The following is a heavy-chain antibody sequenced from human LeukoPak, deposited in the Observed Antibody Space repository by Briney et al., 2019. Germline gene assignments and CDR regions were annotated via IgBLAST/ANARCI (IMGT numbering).Heavy chain of an antibody. CDR3: AKDKIVGEGRGELDY. D-gene: IGHD3-10*01. J-gene: IGHJ4*02. V-gene: IGHV3-23*01. CDR2: MVGGGST. CDR1: GFAFGTYA. Sequence: GGSLRLSCAGSGFAFGTYAMGWVRQAPGKGLEWVSGMVGGGSTYYADSVRGRFTISRDTSKSTLYLQMHSLRAEDTALYYCAKDKIVGEGRGELDYWGQGPLVTVSS.